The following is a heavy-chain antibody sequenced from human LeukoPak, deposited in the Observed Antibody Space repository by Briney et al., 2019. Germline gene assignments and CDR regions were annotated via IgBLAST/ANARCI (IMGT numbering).Heavy chain of an antibody. CDR2: IKTDGTIT. CDR3: VTTWGDY. D-gene: IGHD3-16*01. Sequence: GGSLRLSCAASGFTFSNHGMSWVRQFPGKGLVCVSAIKTDGTITNYADSVKGRFTISRDNAKNTLYLQMNGLRAEDTAIYYCVTTWGDYWGQGTLVTVSS. J-gene: IGHJ4*02. V-gene: IGHV3-74*01. CDR1: GFTFSNHG.